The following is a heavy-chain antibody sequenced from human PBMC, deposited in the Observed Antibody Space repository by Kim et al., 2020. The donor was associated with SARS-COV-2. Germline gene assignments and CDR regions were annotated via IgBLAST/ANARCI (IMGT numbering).Heavy chain of an antibody. V-gene: IGHV4-39*01. CDR3: QGSYF. D-gene: IGHD1-26*01. CDR1: GGSISSSGYY. J-gene: IGHJ4*01. CDR2: NYYCGSN. Sequence: SETLSLTCTVSGGSISSSGYYCWSWRHPPGRGLEWSGSNYYCGSNYYYRSFLSRLTIFVVTSTNQLSLMLITVTAADTTAYYCQGSYF.